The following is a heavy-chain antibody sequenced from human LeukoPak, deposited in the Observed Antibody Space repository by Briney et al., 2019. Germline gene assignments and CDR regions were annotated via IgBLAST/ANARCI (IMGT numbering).Heavy chain of an antibody. Sequence: SVKDSCKASGGTFISYAISWVRQAPGQGLEWMGGIIPIFGTANYAQKFQGRVTITADESTSTAYMELSSLRSEDTAVYYCAKASEEDSYGSETYYFDYWAQGTLVTVSS. V-gene: IGHV1-69*01. J-gene: IGHJ4*02. D-gene: IGHD5-18*01. CDR2: IIPIFGTA. CDR3: AKASEEDSYGSETYYFDY. CDR1: GGTFISYA.